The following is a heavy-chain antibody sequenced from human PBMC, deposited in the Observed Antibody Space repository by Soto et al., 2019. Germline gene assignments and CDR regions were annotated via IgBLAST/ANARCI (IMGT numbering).Heavy chain of an antibody. CDR2: INQYGSEK. J-gene: IGHJ6*02. V-gene: IGHV3-7*01. D-gene: IGHD3-16*01. CDR3: ASLGRHG. Sequence: GGSLRLSCAASGFSFSDSWMDWVRRAPGKGPEWVANINQYGSEKNYVDSVKGRFTISRDNAKNSLYLQMNSLRVEDTAVYYCASLGRHGWGQGTTVTVSS. CDR1: GFSFSDSW.